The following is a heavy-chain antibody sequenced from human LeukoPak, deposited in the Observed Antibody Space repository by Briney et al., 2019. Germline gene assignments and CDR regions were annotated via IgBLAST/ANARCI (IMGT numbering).Heavy chain of an antibody. CDR2: ISYDGSNK. V-gene: IGHV3-30-3*01. Sequence: PGRSLRLSCAASGFTFSSYAMHWVRQAPGKGLEWVAVISYDGSNKYYADSVKGRFTISRDNSKNTLYLQMNSLRAEDTAVYYCARDRVLLWFGELPGAFDIWGQGTMVTVSS. J-gene: IGHJ3*02. CDR3: ARDRVLLWFGELPGAFDI. D-gene: IGHD3-10*01. CDR1: GFTFSSYA.